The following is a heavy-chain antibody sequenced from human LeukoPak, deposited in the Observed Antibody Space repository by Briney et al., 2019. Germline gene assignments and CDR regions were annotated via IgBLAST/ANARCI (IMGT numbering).Heavy chain of an antibody. V-gene: IGHV3-21*01. CDR2: ISSSSSYI. D-gene: IGHD6-6*01. Sequence: GGSLRLSCAASGFTFSSYSMNWVRQAPGKGLEWVSSISSSSSYIYYADSVKGRFTISRDNAKNSLYLQMNSLRAEDTAVYYCARDEYSSSSYYYYMDVWGKGTTVTVSS. J-gene: IGHJ6*03. CDR1: GFTFSSYS. CDR3: ARDEYSSSSYYYYMDV.